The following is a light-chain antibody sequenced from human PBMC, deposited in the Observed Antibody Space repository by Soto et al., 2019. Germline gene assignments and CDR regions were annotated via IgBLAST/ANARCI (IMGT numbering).Light chain of an antibody. Sequence: EIVLTQSPGTLSLSPGERATLSCRASQSVSSSYLAWYQQKPGQAPRLLIYGASSRATGIPDRFSGSGSGTDFTLTISRLEPEDFAVHYCQQYGSSPPDTFGPGTKVDIK. CDR1: QSVSSSY. CDR3: QQYGSSPPDT. V-gene: IGKV3-20*01. CDR2: GAS. J-gene: IGKJ3*01.